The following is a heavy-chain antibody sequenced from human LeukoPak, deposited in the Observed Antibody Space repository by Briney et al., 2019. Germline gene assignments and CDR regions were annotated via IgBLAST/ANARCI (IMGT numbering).Heavy chain of an antibody. Sequence: GASVKVSCKASGYTFTSYGISWVRQAPGQGLEWMGWISAYNGNTNYAQKLQGRVTMTTDTSTSTAYMELRSLRSDDTAVYYCARVGFWYDSSGYSIDYWGQGTLVTVSS. CDR2: ISAYNGNT. V-gene: IGHV1-18*01. CDR3: ARVGFWYDSSGYSIDY. CDR1: GYTFTSYG. D-gene: IGHD3-22*01. J-gene: IGHJ4*02.